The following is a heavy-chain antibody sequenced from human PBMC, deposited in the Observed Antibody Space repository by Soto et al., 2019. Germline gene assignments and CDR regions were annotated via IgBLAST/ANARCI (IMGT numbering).Heavy chain of an antibody. CDR2: IYTSGST. CDR3: ARDWRYCSGGSCRPNWFDP. J-gene: IGHJ5*02. Sequence: PSETLSLTCTVSGGSISSYYWSWIRQPAGKGLEWIERIYTSGSTNYNPSLKSRVTMSVDTSKNQFSLKLSSVTAADTAVYYCARDWRYCSGGSCRPNWFDPWGQGTLVTVSS. V-gene: IGHV4-4*07. D-gene: IGHD2-15*01. CDR1: GGSISSYY.